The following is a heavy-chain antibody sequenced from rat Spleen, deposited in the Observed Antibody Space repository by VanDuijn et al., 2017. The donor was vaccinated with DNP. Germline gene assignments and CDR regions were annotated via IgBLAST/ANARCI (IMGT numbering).Heavy chain of an antibody. CDR1: GFTFSNSD. CDR3: ATDDDWVFDY. V-gene: IGHV5-25*01. D-gene: IGHD5-1*01. CDR2: IRTSGGST. J-gene: IGHJ2*01. Sequence: EVQLVESGGGLVQPGRSMKLSCAASGFTFSNSDMAWVRQAPTKGLEWVASIRTSGGSTYYRDSVKGRFTISRDNAKSTLYLQMDSLRSEDTATYYCATDDDWVFDYWGQGVMVTVSS.